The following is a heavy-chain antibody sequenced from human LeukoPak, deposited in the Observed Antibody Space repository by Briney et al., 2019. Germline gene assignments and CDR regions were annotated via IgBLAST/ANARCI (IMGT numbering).Heavy chain of an antibody. CDR2: IYSGGTT. D-gene: IGHD3-22*01. CDR3: AKGRYYDSSGLVDY. V-gene: IGHV3-53*01. Sequence: GGSLRLSCAASGFTVSYKYMKWVRQAPGKGLEWVSLIYSGGTTYYADSVKGRFTISRDNSKNTLYLQMNSLRAEDTAVYYCAKGRYYDSSGLVDYWGQGTLVTVSS. J-gene: IGHJ4*02. CDR1: GFTVSYKY.